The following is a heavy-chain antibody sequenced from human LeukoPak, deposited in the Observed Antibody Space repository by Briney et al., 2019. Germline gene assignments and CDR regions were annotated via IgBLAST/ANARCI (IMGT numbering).Heavy chain of an antibody. CDR1: GFTFSTYA. Sequence: GGSLRISCAASGFTFSTYALSWVRQAPGKGLEWVSVIYSGGNTYYADSVKGRFTISRDNSKNTLYLQMNSLRVEDTAVYYCARSSHYDILTGYSEEDAFDIWGQGTMVTVSS. CDR3: ARSSHYDILTGYSEEDAFDI. D-gene: IGHD3-9*01. CDR2: IYSGGNT. J-gene: IGHJ3*02. V-gene: IGHV3-66*01.